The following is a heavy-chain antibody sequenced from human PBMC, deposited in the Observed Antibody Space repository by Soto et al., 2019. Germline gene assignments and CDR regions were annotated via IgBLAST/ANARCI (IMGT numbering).Heavy chain of an antibody. V-gene: IGHV2-5*01. CDR2: IYWNDDK. CDR3: AHRGRYFDWLEYF. Sequence: GLRRGNPPQPPPPTAPFPGFYPAPRGGGGGWFLQPPGEALEWLALIYWNDDKRYSPSLKSRLTITKDTSKNQVVLTMTNMDPVDTATYYCAHRGRYFDWLEYFWGQGTLVTVSS. J-gene: IGHJ4*02. CDR1: GFYPAPRGGG. D-gene: IGHD3-9*01.